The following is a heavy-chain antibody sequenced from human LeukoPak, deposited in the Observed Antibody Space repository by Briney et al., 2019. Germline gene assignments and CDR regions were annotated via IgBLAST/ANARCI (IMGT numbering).Heavy chain of an antibody. D-gene: IGHD3-22*01. CDR1: GFTFSSYR. Sequence: PGGSLRLSCAASGFTFSSYRMNWVRQAPGKGLEWVSSISSSSSYIYYADSVKGRFTISRDNAKNSLYLQMNSLRAEDTAVYYCARDPYYYDSSGYCWGQGTLVTVSS. J-gene: IGHJ4*02. CDR2: ISSSSSYI. CDR3: ARDPYYYDSSGYC. V-gene: IGHV3-21*01.